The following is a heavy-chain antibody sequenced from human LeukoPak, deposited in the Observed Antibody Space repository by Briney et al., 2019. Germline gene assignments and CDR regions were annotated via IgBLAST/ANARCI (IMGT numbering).Heavy chain of an antibody. CDR2: ISYDGSNK. D-gene: IGHD4-23*01. J-gene: IGHJ4*02. CDR3: AKVSPERQRWSRGPSDY. CDR1: GFTFSSYG. V-gene: IGHV3-30*18. Sequence: PGRSLRLSCAASGFTFSSYGTHWVRQAPGKGLEWVAVISYDGSNKYYADSVKGRFTISRDNSKNTLYLQMNSLRAEDTAVYYCAKVSPERQRWSRGPSDYWGQGTLVTVSS.